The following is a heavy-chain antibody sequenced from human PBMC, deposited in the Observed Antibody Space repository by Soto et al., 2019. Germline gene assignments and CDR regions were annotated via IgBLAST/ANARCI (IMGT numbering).Heavy chain of an antibody. CDR2: INGDGSST. CDR1: RFTYSIYS. V-gene: IGHV3-74*01. J-gene: IGHJ6*02. CDR3: ARAHVGHYYGMDV. D-gene: IGHD1-26*01. Sequence: EVQLVESGGGLVQPGGSLRLTCAASRFTYSIYSMRWVRQAPGKGLVWVSRINGDGSSTDYADSVKGRFTISRDNAENTLYRQMNSLRAEDTGVYYWARAHVGHYYGMDVWGQGTTVTVSS.